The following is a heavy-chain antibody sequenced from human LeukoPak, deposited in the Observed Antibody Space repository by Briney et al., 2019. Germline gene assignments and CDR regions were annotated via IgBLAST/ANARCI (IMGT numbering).Heavy chain of an antibody. CDR2: ISWNSGSI. D-gene: IGHD3-22*01. V-gene: IGHV3-9*03. J-gene: IGHJ3*02. CDR3: AKDMGYDSSGFDAFDI. Sequence: PGGSLRLSCAASGFTFDDYAMHWVRQAPGKGLEWVSGISWNSGSIGYADSVKGRFTISRDNAKSSLYLQMNSLRAEDMALYYCAKDMGYDSSGFDAFDIWGQGTMVTVSS. CDR1: GFTFDDYA.